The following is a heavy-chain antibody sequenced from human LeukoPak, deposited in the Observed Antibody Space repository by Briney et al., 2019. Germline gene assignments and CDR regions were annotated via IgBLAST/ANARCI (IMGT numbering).Heavy chain of an antibody. CDR3: ARDSSSWYNFDI. CDR1: GGTFSSYA. Sequence: RASVKVSCKASGGTFSSYAISWVGQAPGQGLEWMGGIIPIFGTANYAQKFQGRVTITTDESTSTAYMELSSLRSEDTAVYYCARDSSSWYNFDIWGQGTMVTVSS. J-gene: IGHJ3*02. D-gene: IGHD6-13*01. V-gene: IGHV1-69*05. CDR2: IIPIFGTA.